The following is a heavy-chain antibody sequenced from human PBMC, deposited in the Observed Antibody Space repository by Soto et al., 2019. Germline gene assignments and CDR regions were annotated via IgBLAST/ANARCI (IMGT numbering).Heavy chain of an antibody. V-gene: IGHV1-18*04. J-gene: IGHJ6*02. CDR1: GYTFTSYG. CDR2: ISAYNGNT. Sequence: QVQLVQSGAEVKKPGASVKVSCKASGYTFTSYGISWVRQAPGQGLEWMGWISAYNGNTNYAQKLQGRVTMTTDTSTSTAYMERRSLRSDDTAVYYCARDSEGANGLGYYGMDVWGQGTTVTVSS. D-gene: IGHD1-26*01. CDR3: ARDSEGANGLGYYGMDV.